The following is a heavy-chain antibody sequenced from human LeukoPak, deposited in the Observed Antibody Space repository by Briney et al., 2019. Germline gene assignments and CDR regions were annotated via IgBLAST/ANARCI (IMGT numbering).Heavy chain of an antibody. J-gene: IGHJ4*02. CDR3: ARWDSSGCLDY. V-gene: IGHV3-11*01. Sequence: LSLTCAVYGGSFSGYYWSWIRQAPGKGLEWVSYISSSGTTIYYADSVKGRFTISRDNAKNSLYLQMNSLRAEDTAVYFCARWDSSGCLDYWGQGTLVTVSS. CDR2: ISSSGTTI. D-gene: IGHD3-22*01. CDR1: GGSFSGYY.